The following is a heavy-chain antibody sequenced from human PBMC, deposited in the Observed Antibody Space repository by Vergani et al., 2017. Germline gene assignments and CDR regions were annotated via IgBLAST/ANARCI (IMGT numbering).Heavy chain of an antibody. Sequence: QLQLQESGPGLVKPSETLSLTCTVSNDSVSNTFYYWGWIRQTPGKGLEWIGSIYYSGSTYYNPSLESRVTMSVDTSNNHFSLRLNSLTAADTAVYYCARRSGIVYDIFSGTQYFFDFWGQGTLVTVSS. CDR2: IYYSGST. CDR1: NDSVSNTFYY. J-gene: IGHJ4*02. V-gene: IGHV4-39*07. CDR3: ARRSGIVYDIFSGTQYFFDF. D-gene: IGHD3-9*01.